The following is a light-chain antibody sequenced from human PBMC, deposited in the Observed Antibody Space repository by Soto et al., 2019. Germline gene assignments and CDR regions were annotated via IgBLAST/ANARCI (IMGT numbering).Light chain of an antibody. J-gene: IGKJ4*01. CDR2: GAS. CDR1: QSVSGSY. CDR3: QQYGSSPLT. V-gene: IGKV3-20*01. Sequence: EIMLTQSPGTLSLYPGERATLSCRASQSVSGSYLAWYQQKPGQAPRLLIYGASSRATGIPDRFSGSGSGTDFTLTISRLEPEDFAVYYCQQYGSSPLTFGRGTKVDIK.